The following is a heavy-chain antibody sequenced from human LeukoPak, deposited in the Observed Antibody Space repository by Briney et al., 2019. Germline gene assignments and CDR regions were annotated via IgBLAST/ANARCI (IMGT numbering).Heavy chain of an antibody. CDR2: INHSGST. Sequence: SETLSLTCAVSGGSFSGYYWSWIRQPPGKGLEWIGEINHSGSTNYNPSLKSRVTISVDASKNQFSLKLSSVTAADTAVYYCARGPKVTTRLYFDYWGQGTLVTVSS. CDR3: ARGPKVTTRLYFDY. CDR1: GGSFSGYY. D-gene: IGHD4-11*01. J-gene: IGHJ4*02. V-gene: IGHV4-34*01.